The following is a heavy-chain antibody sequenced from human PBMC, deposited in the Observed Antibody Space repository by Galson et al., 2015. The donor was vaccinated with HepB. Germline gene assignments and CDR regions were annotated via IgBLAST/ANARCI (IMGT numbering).Heavy chain of an antibody. CDR2: IDPSDSYT. V-gene: IGHV5-10-1*01. CDR1: GYSFTSYW. D-gene: IGHD3-10*01. CDR3: ARLYYGSGSYIPYYYDDMDV. J-gene: IGHJ6*02. Sequence: QSGAEVKKPGESLRISCKGSGYSFTSYWISWVRQMPGKGLEWMGRIDPSDSYTNYSPSFQGHVTISADKSISTAYLQWSSLKASDTAMYYCARLYYGSGSYIPYYYDDMDVWVQGSMVTLS.